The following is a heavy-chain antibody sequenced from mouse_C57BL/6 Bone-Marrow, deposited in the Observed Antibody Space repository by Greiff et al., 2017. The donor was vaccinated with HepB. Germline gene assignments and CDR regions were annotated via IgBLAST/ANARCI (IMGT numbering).Heavy chain of an antibody. D-gene: IGHD1-1*01. V-gene: IGHV14-4*01. J-gene: IGHJ2*01. CDR1: GFNIKDDY. CDR3: TPDPFITTVVTDY. CDR2: IDPENGDT. Sequence: VQLQQSVAELVRPGASVKLSCTASGFNIKDDYMHWVKQRPEQGLEWIGWIDPENGDTEYASKFQGKATITADTSSNTAYLQLSSLTSEDTAVYYCTPDPFITTVVTDYWGQGTTLTVSS.